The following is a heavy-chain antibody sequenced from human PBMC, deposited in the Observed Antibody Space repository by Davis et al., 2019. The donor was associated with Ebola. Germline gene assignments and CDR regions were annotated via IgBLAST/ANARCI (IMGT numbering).Heavy chain of an antibody. CDR2: ISGTVRT. Sequence: PSETLSLTCTVSDASISGHYWNWFRQPPGKGLEWIGFISGTVRTSYNPSLKSRVTISADTSKNQFSLNLSSVTAADTAVYFCSRFGEGAYWGQGTLVTVSS. CDR1: DASISGHY. CDR3: SRFGEGAY. J-gene: IGHJ4*02. V-gene: IGHV4-59*11. D-gene: IGHD2-21*01.